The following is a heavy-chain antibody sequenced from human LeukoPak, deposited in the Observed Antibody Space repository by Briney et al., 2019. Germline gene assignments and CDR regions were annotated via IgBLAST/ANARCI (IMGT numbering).Heavy chain of an antibody. Sequence: SETLSLTCAVYGESFSGYYWNWIRQPPGKGLEWIGEINHSGSTNYSPSLKSRVTISVGTSKNQFSLKLSSVTAADTAVYYCARGDGAAAGKGLDYWGQGTLVTVSS. CDR1: GESFSGYY. CDR2: INHSGST. D-gene: IGHD6-13*01. V-gene: IGHV4-34*01. CDR3: ARGDGAAAGKGLDY. J-gene: IGHJ4*02.